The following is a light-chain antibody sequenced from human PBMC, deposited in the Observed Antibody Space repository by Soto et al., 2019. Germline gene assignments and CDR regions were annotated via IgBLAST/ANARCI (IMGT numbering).Light chain of an antibody. Sequence: QSAVTQPASVSGSPGQSITISCTGTSSDVGSYNLVSWYQQHPGKAPKLMIYEVSKRPSGVSNRFSGSKSGNTASLTISGLQAEFEADYYCCSYAGSSPSVFGTGTRVTVL. CDR1: SSDVGSYNL. V-gene: IGLV2-23*02. J-gene: IGLJ1*01. CDR3: CSYAGSSPSV. CDR2: EVS.